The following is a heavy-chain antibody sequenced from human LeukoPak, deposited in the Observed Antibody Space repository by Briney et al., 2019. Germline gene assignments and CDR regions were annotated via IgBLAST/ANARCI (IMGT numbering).Heavy chain of an antibody. CDR3: ARDTFYVFWGVYYGGGDY. V-gene: IGHV3-48*01. CDR1: GFTFSSYS. Sequence: GGSLRLSCAASGFTFSSYSMNWVRQAPGKGLEWVSYISSSSSTIYYADSVKGRFTISRDNAKNSLYLQMNSLRAEDPAVYYGARDTFYVFWGVYYGGGDYWGQGTLVTVS. D-gene: IGHD3-3*01. J-gene: IGHJ4*02. CDR2: ISSSSSTI.